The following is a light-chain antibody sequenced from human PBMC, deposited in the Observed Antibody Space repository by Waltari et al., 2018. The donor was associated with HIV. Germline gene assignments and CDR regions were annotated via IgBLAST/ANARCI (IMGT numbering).Light chain of an antibody. V-gene: IGKV3-20*01. Sequence: IVLTPSPGTLYLSPGERATLSCRASQSVTSTYFAWYQQKPGQAPRLLIYGASSRATCIPDRFSGTGSGTDFTLTISRLEPEDFALYYCQQYGSLQWTFGQGTKVEIK. J-gene: IGKJ1*01. CDR2: GAS. CDR3: QQYGSLQWT. CDR1: QSVTSTY.